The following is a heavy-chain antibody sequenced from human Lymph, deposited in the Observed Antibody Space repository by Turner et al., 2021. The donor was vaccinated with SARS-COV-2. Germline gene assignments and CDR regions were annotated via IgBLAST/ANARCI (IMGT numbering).Heavy chain of an antibody. CDR3: AKGVRGAMIVVVIPYFDY. CDR1: GFTFSSYA. V-gene: IGHV3-23*01. D-gene: IGHD3-22*01. J-gene: IGHJ4*02. Sequence: EVQLLESGGGLVQPGGSLRLSCSASGFTFSSYAMSWVRQAPGKGREWVAAIRGSGGDTYYADSVKGRFTISRDNSKNTLYLQMNSLRAEDTAVYYCAKGVRGAMIVVVIPYFDYWGQGTLVTVSS. CDR2: IRGSGGDT.